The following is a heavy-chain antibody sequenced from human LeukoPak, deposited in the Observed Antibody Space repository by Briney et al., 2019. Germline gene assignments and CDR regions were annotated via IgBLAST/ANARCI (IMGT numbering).Heavy chain of an antibody. D-gene: IGHD3-9*01. CDR1: GFTFSSYG. V-gene: IGHV3-30*02. J-gene: IGHJ4*02. CDR2: IRYDGSNK. Sequence: GGSLRLSCAASGFTFSSYGMHWVRQAPGKGLEWVAFIRYDGSNKYYADSVKGRFTISRDNSKNTLYLQMNSLRAEDTAVYYCAKDQLVLRYFDWLFDYWGQGTLDTVSS. CDR3: AKDQLVLRYFDWLFDY.